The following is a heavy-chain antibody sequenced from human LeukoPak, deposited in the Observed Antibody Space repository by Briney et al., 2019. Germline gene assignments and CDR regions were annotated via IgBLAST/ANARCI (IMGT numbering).Heavy chain of an antibody. V-gene: IGHV4-59*11. Sequence: SETLSLTCTVSGGSISDHYWTWIRQPPGKGLEWIGYIYNSGSTNNNPSLKSRVTISVDTSKNQFSLMLSSVTAADTAVYYCASAAPYYYYYMDVWGKGTTVTVSS. CDR1: GGSISDHY. J-gene: IGHJ6*03. CDR2: IYNSGST. D-gene: IGHD6-13*01. CDR3: ASAAPYYYYYMDV.